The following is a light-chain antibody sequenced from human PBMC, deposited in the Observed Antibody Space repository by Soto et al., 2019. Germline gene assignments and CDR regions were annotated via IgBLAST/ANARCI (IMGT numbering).Light chain of an antibody. CDR2: QIS. J-gene: IGKJ2*01. CDR1: QGLVHSDGNTY. CDR3: RQSTRWYT. Sequence: IVMTQPPLSSTVTLGQPASISCKSSQGLVHSDGNTYLSWLHQRPGQPPRLLIYQISNRFSGVPDRVSGSGAGTDFTLKISRVEAEDVGVYYCRQSTRWYTFGQGTKLEIK. V-gene: IGKV2-24*01.